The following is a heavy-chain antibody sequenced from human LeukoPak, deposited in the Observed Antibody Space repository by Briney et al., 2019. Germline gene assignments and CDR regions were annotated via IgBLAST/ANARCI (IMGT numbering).Heavy chain of an antibody. CDR3: ARDLGGVVVAAGTFDP. D-gene: IGHD2-15*01. V-gene: IGHV1-18*01. CDR1: GYTFTSYG. CDR2: ISAYNGNT. Sequence: GPVKVSCKASGYTFTSYGISWVRQAPGQGLEWMGWISAYNGNTNYAQKLQGRVTMTTDTSTSTAYMELRSLRSDDTAVYYCARDLGGVVVAAGTFDPWGQGTLVTVSS. J-gene: IGHJ5*02.